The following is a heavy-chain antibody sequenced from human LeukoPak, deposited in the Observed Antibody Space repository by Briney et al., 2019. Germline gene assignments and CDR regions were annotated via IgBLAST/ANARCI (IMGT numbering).Heavy chain of an antibody. D-gene: IGHD2-15*01. CDR1: GFTFDDYA. V-gene: IGHV3-9*01. CDR3: AEVGPYCSGGSCYFDY. Sequence: GGSLRLSCAASGFTFDDYAMHWVRQAPGKGLEWVSGISWNSGSIGYADSVKGRFTISRDNAKNSLYLQMNSLRAEDTALYYCAEVGPYCSGGSCYFDYWGQGTLVTVSS. CDR2: ISWNSGSI. J-gene: IGHJ4*02.